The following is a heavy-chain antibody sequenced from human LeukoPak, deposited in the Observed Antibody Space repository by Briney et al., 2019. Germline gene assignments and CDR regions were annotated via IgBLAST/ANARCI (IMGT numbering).Heavy chain of an antibody. CDR2: IRYDGSNK. D-gene: IGHD4/OR15-4a*01. J-gene: IGHJ4*02. Sequence: GGSLRLSCAASGFTFSSYGMHWVRQAPGKGLEWVAFIRYDGSNKYYADSVKGRFTISRDNSKNTLYLQMNSLRAEDTAVFYCARRSTMVLDYWGQGTLVTVSS. CDR1: GFTFSSYG. V-gene: IGHV3-30*02. CDR3: ARRSTMVLDY.